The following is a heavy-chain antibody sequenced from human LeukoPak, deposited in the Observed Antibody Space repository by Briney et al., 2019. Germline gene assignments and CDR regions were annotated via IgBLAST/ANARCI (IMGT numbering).Heavy chain of an antibody. CDR2: ISSGGRK. V-gene: IGHV3-23*01. D-gene: IGHD4-17*01. CDR3: ATYGDYGRNYDQYGLDA. Sequence: PGGSLTLSCAASGFTFGSYAMRWVRQAPEEGLEWVSTISSGGRKFYRDSVRGRFTITRDNAKNIVYLQMHSLRVEDTAVYYCATYGDYGRNYDQYGLDAWGGGTTVSVS. J-gene: IGHJ6*02. CDR1: GFTFGSYA.